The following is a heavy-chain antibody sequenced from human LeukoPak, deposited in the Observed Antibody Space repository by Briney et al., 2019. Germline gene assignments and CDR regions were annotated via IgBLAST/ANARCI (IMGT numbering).Heavy chain of an antibody. Sequence: SETLSLTCTVSGGSISSGDYYWSWIRQPPGKGLEWIGYIYYSGSTYYNPSLKSRVTISGDTSKNQFSLKLSSVTAADTAVYYCARAIWAWFDPWGQGTLVTVSS. J-gene: IGHJ5*02. CDR1: GGSISSGDYY. V-gene: IGHV4-30-4*01. CDR3: ARAIWAWFDP. CDR2: IYYSGST. D-gene: IGHD3-16*01.